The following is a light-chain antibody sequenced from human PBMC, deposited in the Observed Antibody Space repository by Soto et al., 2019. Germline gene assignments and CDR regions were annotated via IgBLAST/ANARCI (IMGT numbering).Light chain of an antibody. CDR1: QGISSA. Sequence: AIQLTQSPSSLSASVGDRVTITCRASQGISSALAWYQQKPGKAPKLLIYDASSLESGVPSRFGGSGSGTDFTLTISSPQPEDFATYYCQQFNNYPFFGGGTKVDIK. CDR2: DAS. CDR3: QQFNNYPF. J-gene: IGKJ4*01. V-gene: IGKV1D-13*01.